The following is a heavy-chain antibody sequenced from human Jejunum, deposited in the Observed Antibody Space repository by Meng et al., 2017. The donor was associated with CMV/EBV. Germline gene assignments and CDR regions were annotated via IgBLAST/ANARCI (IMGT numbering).Heavy chain of an antibody. CDR3: AREHAAAHYYGFDV. D-gene: IGHD2-15*01. J-gene: IGHJ6*02. CDR2: VFYSEST. Sequence: WIRQHPEKGLEYIGYVFYSESTYFNPSLRSRVSISLDTSKNQFSLRLRSVTAADTAVYYCAREHAAAHYYGFDVWGQGTTVTVSS. V-gene: IGHV4-31*02.